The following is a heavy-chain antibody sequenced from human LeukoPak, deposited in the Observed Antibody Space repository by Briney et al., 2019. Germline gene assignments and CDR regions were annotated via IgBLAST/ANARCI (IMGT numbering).Heavy chain of an antibody. V-gene: IGHV4-59*08. CDR3: TRHGSSSSDDAFDI. Sequence: PSETLSLTCTVSGGSIISYYWSWIRQPPGKGLEWIGYIYYSGRTNYNPSLKSRVTISVHTSKTQFSLKVNSVTAADTAVYYCTRHGSSSSDDAFDIWGQGTVVTVSS. J-gene: IGHJ3*02. CDR2: IYYSGRT. CDR1: GGSIISYY. D-gene: IGHD6-6*01.